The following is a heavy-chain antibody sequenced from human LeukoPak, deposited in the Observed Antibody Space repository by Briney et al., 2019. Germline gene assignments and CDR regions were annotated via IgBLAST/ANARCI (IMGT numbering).Heavy chain of an antibody. V-gene: IGHV1-18*04. J-gene: IGHJ4*02. Sequence: ASVKISCKASGYSFTSYGISWVRQAPGQGLEWMGWISTWNVNTNYAQKFQGRVTMTTDTSTTTLYMEVRSLRSDDTAVYYCARDHGHKSVDYWGQGTLVTVSS. CDR1: GYSFTSYG. CDR2: ISTWNVNT. CDR3: ARDHGHKSVDY. D-gene: IGHD2-21*01.